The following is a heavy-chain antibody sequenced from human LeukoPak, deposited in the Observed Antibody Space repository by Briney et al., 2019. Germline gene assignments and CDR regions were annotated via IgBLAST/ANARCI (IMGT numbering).Heavy chain of an antibody. CDR2: ISAYNGNT. D-gene: IGHD1-1*01. V-gene: IGHV1-18*01. CDR3: ARTDGYNWNDVYFDY. CDR1: GYTFTSYG. J-gene: IGHJ4*02. Sequence: ASVKVSCKASGYTFTSYGISWVRQAPGQGLEWMGWISAYNGNTNYAQKFQGRVTITADESTSTAYMELSSLRSEDTAVYYCARTDGYNWNDVYFDYWGQGTLVTVSS.